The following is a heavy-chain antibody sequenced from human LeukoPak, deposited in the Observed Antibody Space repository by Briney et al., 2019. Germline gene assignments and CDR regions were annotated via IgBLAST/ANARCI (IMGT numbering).Heavy chain of an antibody. CDR3: VRILGYCTNGVCYGGAFDI. V-gene: IGHV3-7*03. CDR1: GFTFSSYW. Sequence: PGGSLRLSCAASGFTFSSYWMSWVRQAPGKGLEWVANIKQDGSEKYYVDSVKGRFTISRDNAKNSLYLQMNSLRAEDTALYHCVRILGYCTNGVCYGGAFDIWGQGTMVTVSS. CDR2: IKQDGSEK. D-gene: IGHD2-8*01. J-gene: IGHJ3*02.